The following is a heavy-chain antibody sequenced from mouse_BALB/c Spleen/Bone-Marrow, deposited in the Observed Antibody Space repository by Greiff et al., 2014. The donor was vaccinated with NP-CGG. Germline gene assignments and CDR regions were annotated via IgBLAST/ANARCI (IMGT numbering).Heavy chain of an antibody. CDR3: ARYDGPAWFAY. J-gene: IGHJ3*01. CDR1: GYSFTTYW. V-gene: IGHV1S81*02. Sequence: VQLQESGAELVKPGASVRLSCKASGYSFTTYWIHWVKQRPGQGLEWIGEINPSNGRTNYNGEFKSKATLTVDKSSSTAYMQLSSLTSEDSAAYYCARYDGPAWFAYWGQGTLVTVSA. CDR2: INPSNGRT. D-gene: IGHD2-3*01.